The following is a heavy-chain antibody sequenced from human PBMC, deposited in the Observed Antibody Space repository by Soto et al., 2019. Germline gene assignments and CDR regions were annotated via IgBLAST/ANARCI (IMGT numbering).Heavy chain of an antibody. CDR3: AREYTYGSNFFDC. D-gene: IGHD5-18*01. Sequence: QVQLQESGPGLVKPSQTLSLTCTVSGGSISSAAYYWSWIRQHPGKGLEWIGYISHSGSTDYTPPLKSRVIISADTSKNQFSVNLTSVTAADTAVYYCAREYTYGSNFFDCWGQGALVTVSS. J-gene: IGHJ4*02. CDR2: ISHSGST. CDR1: GGSISSAAYY. V-gene: IGHV4-31*03.